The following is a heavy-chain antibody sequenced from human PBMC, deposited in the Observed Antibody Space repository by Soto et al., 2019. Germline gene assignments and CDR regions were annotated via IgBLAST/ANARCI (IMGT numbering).Heavy chain of an antibody. V-gene: IGHV5-10-1*01. CDR1: GYSFTSYW. Sequence: GESLKISCKGSGYSFTSYWISWVRQMPGKGLEWMGRIDPSDSYTNYSPSFQGHVTISADKSISTAYLRWSSLKASDTAMYYCARLSGAGTVSPNDAFDIWGQGTMVTVSS. D-gene: IGHD6-19*01. CDR2: IDPSDSYT. CDR3: ARLSGAGTVSPNDAFDI. J-gene: IGHJ3*02.